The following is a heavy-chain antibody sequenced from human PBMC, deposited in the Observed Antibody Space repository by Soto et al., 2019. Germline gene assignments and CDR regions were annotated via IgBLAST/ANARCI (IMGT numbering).Heavy chain of an antibody. CDR3: AHRQGGHYFDY. J-gene: IGHJ4*02. Sequence: QITLKESGPTLVKPTQTLTLTCTFSGFSLSTSGVGVGWIRQPPGKALEWLALIYWDDDKRYSPSLKSRLTITKDTSKHQVVLTMPNMDPVDTVTYYCAHRQGGHYFDYWGQGTLVTVSS. V-gene: IGHV2-5*02. CDR1: GFSLSTSGVG. D-gene: IGHD3-16*01. CDR2: IYWDDDK.